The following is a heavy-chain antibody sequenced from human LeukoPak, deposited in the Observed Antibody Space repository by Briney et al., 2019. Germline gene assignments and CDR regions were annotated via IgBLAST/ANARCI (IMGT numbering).Heavy chain of an antibody. CDR2: INWNGGST. V-gene: IGHV3-20*04. CDR3: ARDYDSSGYSDAFDI. CDR1: GFTFDDYG. Sequence: GGSLRLSCAASGFTFDDYGMSWVRQAPGKGLEWVSGINWNGGSTGYADSVKGRFTISGDNAKNSLYLQMNSLRAEDTALYYCARDYDSSGYSDAFDIWGQGTMVTVSS. J-gene: IGHJ3*02. D-gene: IGHD3-22*01.